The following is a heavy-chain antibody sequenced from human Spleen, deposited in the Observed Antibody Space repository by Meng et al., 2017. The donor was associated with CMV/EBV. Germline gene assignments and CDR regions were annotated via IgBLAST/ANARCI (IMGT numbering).Heavy chain of an antibody. J-gene: IGHJ5*02. D-gene: IGHD2-2*01. V-gene: IGHV1-2*02. CDR2: INPNSGDT. Sequence: ASVKVSCKASRFTFTDYYIHWVRQAPGQGLEWMGWINPNSGDTKCAQKFLDRVTMTRDTSISTAYMELISLRSDDTAVYYCARDRYCSSTSCFFNWFDPWGQGTLVTVSS. CDR1: RFTFTDYY. CDR3: ARDRYCSSTSCFFNWFDP.